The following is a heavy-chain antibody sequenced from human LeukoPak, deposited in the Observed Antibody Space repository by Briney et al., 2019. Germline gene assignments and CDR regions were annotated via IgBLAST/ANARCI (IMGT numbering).Heavy chain of an antibody. Sequence: SKTLSLTCAVSGVSIASYYWSWIRQPPGKGLEWIGYIYYSGSTNYNPSLKSRVTMSVDTSKNQFSLKLRSVTAADTAVYYCARQGRLGEVAFDIWGQGTLVTVSS. CDR1: GVSIASYY. CDR2: IYYSGST. CDR3: ARQGRLGEVAFDI. V-gene: IGHV4-59*08. J-gene: IGHJ3*02. D-gene: IGHD3-16*01.